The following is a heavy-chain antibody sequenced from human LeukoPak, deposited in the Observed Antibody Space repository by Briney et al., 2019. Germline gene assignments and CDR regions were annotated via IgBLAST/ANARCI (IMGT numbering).Heavy chain of an antibody. CDR2: INHSGST. CDR1: GGSFSGYY. CDR3: ARVGRYCTNGVCWNYYYYYMDV. V-gene: IGHV4-34*01. J-gene: IGHJ6*03. Sequence: SETLSLTCAVYGGSFSGYYWSWIRQPPGKGLEWIGEINHSGSTNYNPSLKSRVTISVDTSKNQFSLKLSSVTAADMAVYYCARVGRYCTNGVCWNYYYYYMDVWGKGTTVTVSS. D-gene: IGHD2-8*01.